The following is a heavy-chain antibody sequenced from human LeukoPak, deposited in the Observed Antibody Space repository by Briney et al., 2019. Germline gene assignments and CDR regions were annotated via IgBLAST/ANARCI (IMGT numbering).Heavy chain of an antibody. Sequence: GSLRLSCAASGFTFSSYWMSWVRQAPGKALEWVANIKQDGSEKYYVDSVKGRFTISRDNAKNSLYLQMNSLRAEDTAVYYCARGGQWELNAFDIWGQGTMVTVSS. CDR3: ARGGQWELNAFDI. V-gene: IGHV3-7*03. CDR2: IKQDGSEK. D-gene: IGHD1-26*01. CDR1: GFTFSSYW. J-gene: IGHJ3*02.